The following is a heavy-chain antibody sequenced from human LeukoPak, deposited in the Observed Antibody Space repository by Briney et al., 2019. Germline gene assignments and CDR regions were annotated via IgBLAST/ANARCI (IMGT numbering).Heavy chain of an antibody. J-gene: IGHJ3*02. D-gene: IGHD1-1*01. CDR3: ARSRYNWNPRPDQAFDI. CDR1: GYTFTNYG. Sequence: ASVKVSCKALGYTFTNYGISWVRQAPGQGLEWMGWISAYNGNTNYAQKLQGGVTMTTDTSTNTAYMELRSLRSDDTAVYYCARSRYNWNPRPDQAFDIWGQGTMVTVSP. CDR2: ISAYNGNT. V-gene: IGHV1-18*01.